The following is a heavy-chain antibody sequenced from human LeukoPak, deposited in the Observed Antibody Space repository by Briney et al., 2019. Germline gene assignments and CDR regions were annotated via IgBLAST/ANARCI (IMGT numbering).Heavy chain of an antibody. Sequence: PSETLSLTCTVSGGSISSYYWSWIRQPPGKGLEWIGYTYYSGSTNYNPSLKSRVTISVDTSKNQFSLKLSSVTAADTAVYYCATERLGLYYFDYWGQGTLVTVSS. CDR2: TYYSGST. CDR1: GGSISSYY. D-gene: IGHD3-16*01. V-gene: IGHV4-59*01. CDR3: ATERLGLYYFDY. J-gene: IGHJ4*02.